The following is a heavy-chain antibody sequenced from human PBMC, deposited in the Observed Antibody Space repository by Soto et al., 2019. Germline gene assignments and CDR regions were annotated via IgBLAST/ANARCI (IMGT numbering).Heavy chain of an antibody. J-gene: IGHJ4*02. D-gene: IGHD3-16*01. Sequence: LRLSCAASGFTFSGFGMHWVRQAPGKGLEWVAIIWYDGSDKYYADSVKGRFTISRDNSKNTLYLQMNSLRAEDTAVYHCAFGNLSYYFDFWGQGSPVTVSS. CDR3: AFGNLSYYFDF. CDR2: IWYDGSDK. V-gene: IGHV3-33*01. CDR1: GFTFSGFG.